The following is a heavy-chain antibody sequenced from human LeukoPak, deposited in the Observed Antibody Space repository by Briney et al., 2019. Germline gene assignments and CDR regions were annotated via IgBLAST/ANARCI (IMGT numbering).Heavy chain of an antibody. J-gene: IGHJ4*02. CDR1: GFTFSSYG. CDR2: ISGSGYST. Sequence: GRSLRLSCAASGFTFSSYGMAWVRQAPGKGLEWVSAISGSGYSTYYADSVKGRFTISRDNSKNTLYLQMNSLRAEDTAVYYCAKDYSSGFGTPYYFDYWGQGTLVTVSS. V-gene: IGHV3-23*01. CDR3: AKDYSSGFGTPYYFDY. D-gene: IGHD6-19*01.